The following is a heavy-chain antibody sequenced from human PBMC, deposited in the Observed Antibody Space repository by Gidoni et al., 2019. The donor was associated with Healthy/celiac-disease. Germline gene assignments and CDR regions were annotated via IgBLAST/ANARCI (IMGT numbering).Heavy chain of an antibody. Sequence: EVQLVESGGGMVKPGGSLRISCAASGLRFSHAWMEWVRQVPGKGLGVVGRIKIKPDGWTTDYAAPVKGRFTISRDDSKNTLYLQMNSLKTEDTAVYYCTTDPEYSYEMDVGYWGQGTLVTVSS. J-gene: IGHJ4*02. CDR1: GLRFSHAW. CDR3: TTDPEYSYEMDVGY. V-gene: IGHV3-15*01. CDR2: IKIKPDGWTT. D-gene: IGHD5-18*01.